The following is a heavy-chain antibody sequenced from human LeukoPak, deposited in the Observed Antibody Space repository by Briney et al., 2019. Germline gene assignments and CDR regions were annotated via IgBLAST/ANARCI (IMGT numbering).Heavy chain of an antibody. CDR1: GGTFSSYA. V-gene: IGHV1-69*05. J-gene: IGHJ6*03. Sequence: ASVKVSCKASGGTFSSYAISWVRQAPGQGLEWMGGIIPMFGPANYAQKLQGRVTITTDETTSTAYMELNSLRSDDTAVYYCAREGNHYYMDVWGKGTTVTVSS. D-gene: IGHD1-14*01. CDR3: AREGNHYYMDV. CDR2: IIPMFGPA.